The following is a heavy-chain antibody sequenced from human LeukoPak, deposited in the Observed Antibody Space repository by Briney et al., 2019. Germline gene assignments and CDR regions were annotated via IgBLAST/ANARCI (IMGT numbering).Heavy chain of an antibody. J-gene: IGHJ3*02. CDR2: IDPNSGGT. CDR1: GYTFTGYY. Sequence: AAVKVSCKASGYTFTGYYMHWVRQAPGQGLEWMGWIDPNSGGTNYQGRVTMTRDTSIGTAYMELNSLTSDDTAVYFCARDSAIWSDYGVEDAFDIWGQGTMVTVTS. CDR3: ARDSAIWSDYGVEDAFDI. V-gene: IGHV1-2*02. D-gene: IGHD4-17*01.